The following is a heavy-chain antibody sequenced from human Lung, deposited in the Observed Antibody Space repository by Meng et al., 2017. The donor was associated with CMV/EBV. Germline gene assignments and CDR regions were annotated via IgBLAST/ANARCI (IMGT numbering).Heavy chain of an antibody. V-gene: IGHV2-5*02. D-gene: IGHD6-6*01. CDR2: IYGDDEK. J-gene: IGHJ5*02. Sequence: ITLNECGPKQRKPPQTLTLTCTFSGFSLSTSGGGVGWIRQPPGKALECLAIIYGDDEKRYSPSLESRLTVTKDTSKNQVVLTMTNMVPVDTATYYCARAAARPSDWFDPWGQGTLVTVSS. CDR3: ARAAARPSDWFDP. CDR1: GFSLSTSGGG.